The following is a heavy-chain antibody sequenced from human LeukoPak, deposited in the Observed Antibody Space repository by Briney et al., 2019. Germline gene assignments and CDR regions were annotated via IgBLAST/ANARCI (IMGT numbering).Heavy chain of an antibody. CDR2: IIPIFGTA. D-gene: IGHD2-2*01. Sequence: SVKVSCKASGGTFSSYAISWVRQAPGQGLEWMGGIIPIFGTANYAQKFQGRVTITADDSTSTAYMELSSLRSEDTAVYYCARVKGGYCSSTSCSSWFDPWGQGTLVTVSS. V-gene: IGHV1-69*13. CDR1: GGTFSSYA. CDR3: ARVKGGYCSSTSCSSWFDP. J-gene: IGHJ5*02.